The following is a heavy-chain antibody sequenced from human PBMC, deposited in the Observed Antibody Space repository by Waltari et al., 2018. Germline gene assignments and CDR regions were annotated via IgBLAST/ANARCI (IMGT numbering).Heavy chain of an antibody. CDR2: IKTDGSEK. D-gene: IGHD3-16*01. J-gene: IGHJ6*04. CDR1: GFTFSNHW. Sequence: EVQVVESGGGFVQPGGSRRLSCAASGFTFSNHWLSWVRQAPGKGPEWVANIKTDGSEKHYVDSVKGRFIVSRDNAKNSLYLQMNSLTVEDTAVYFCASVSLGWGKGTTVTVSS. V-gene: IGHV3-7*01. CDR3: ASVSLG.